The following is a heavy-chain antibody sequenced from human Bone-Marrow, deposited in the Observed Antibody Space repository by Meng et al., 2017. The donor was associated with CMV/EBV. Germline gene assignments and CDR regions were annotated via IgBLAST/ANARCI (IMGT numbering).Heavy chain of an antibody. Sequence: LSLTCAASGFTFSNYGMHWVRRAPGKGLEWVAVIWYDDGNNKDYADSVKGRFTISRDNSESTVYLQMNSLKTEDTAVYYCTNEIKYSYGSYYYYYGMDVWGQGTTVTVSS. D-gene: IGHD5-18*01. J-gene: IGHJ6*02. CDR2: IWYDDGNNK. V-gene: IGHV3-33*06. CDR1: GFTFSNYG. CDR3: TNEIKYSYGSYYYYYGMDV.